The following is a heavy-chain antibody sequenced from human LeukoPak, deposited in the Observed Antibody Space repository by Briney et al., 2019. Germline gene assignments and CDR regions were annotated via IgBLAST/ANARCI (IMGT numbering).Heavy chain of an antibody. V-gene: IGHV4-59*01. CDR2: IYYSGST. CDR1: GDSINSYY. Sequence: SETLSLTCTVSGDSINSYYWSWIRQPPGKGLEWIGYIYYSGSTTYNPSLKSRLTISVDTSKNQFSLRLTSVTAADTAVYYCAREPPDKGFDPWGQGTLVTVSS. CDR3: AREPPDKGFDP. J-gene: IGHJ5*02.